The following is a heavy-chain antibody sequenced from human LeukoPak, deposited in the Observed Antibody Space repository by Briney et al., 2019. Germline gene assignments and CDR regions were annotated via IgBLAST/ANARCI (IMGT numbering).Heavy chain of an antibody. J-gene: IGHJ4*02. CDR3: ARDLKTSGWYGDFDY. V-gene: IGHV3-53*01. CDR1: GFTFRSYW. CDR2: IFSGGST. Sequence: GGSLRLSCAASGFTFRSYWMHWVRQAPGKGLEWVSAIFSGGSTFYADSVTGRFTISRDNSKNTVYLEMNSLRAEDTAVYYCARDLKTSGWYGDFDYWGQGTLVTVSS. D-gene: IGHD6-19*01.